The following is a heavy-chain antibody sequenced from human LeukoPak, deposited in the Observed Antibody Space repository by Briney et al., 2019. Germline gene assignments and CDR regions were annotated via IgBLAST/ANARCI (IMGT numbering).Heavy chain of an antibody. CDR3: AKLLNDYGDYYFDY. V-gene: IGHV3-23*01. CDR2: ISGSGGNT. J-gene: IGHJ4*02. CDR1: GFTFSIYA. D-gene: IGHD4-17*01. Sequence: GGSLRLSCAASGFTFSIYALSWVRQAPGEGLEWVSAISGSGGNTYYADPVRGRFTISRDNSKNTLYLQLNSLRAEDTAVYYCAKLLNDYGDYYFDYWGQGTLVTVSS.